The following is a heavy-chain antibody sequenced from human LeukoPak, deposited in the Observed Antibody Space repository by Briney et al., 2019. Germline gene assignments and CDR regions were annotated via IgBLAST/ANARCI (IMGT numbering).Heavy chain of an antibody. CDR2: ISAYNGNT. CDR3: ARIRSAHFDY. J-gene: IGHJ4*02. CDR1: GYTFTSYG. V-gene: IGHV1-18*01. Sequence: ASVKVSCKASGYTFTSYGVSWVRQAPGQGLEWMGWISAYNGNTNYAQKLQGRVTMTTDTSTSTAYMEVRSLRSDDAAVYYCARIRSAHFDYWGQGALVTVSS.